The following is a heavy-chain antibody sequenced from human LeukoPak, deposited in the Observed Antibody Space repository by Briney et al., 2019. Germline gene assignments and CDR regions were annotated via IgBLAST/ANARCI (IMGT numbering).Heavy chain of an antibody. V-gene: IGHV4-61*02. J-gene: IGHJ4*02. CDR1: GVSIANTLYY. Sequence: SETLSLTCTVSGVSIANTLYYWNWLRQPAGKGLEWIGRIYTTGSTDYNPSLRSRVTISLDTARNQFSLKLSSVTAADTAVYYCARRQDGHDYWGQGTLVTVSS. CDR3: ARRQDGHDY. CDR2: IYTTGST.